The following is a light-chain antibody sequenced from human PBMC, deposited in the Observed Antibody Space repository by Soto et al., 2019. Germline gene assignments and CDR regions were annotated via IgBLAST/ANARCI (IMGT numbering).Light chain of an antibody. CDR3: ESWDGSPIGPWV. CDR2: TDN. CDR1: SSNIGTNN. Sequence: QAVVTQPPSASGTPGQRVTISCSGSSSNIGTNNVNWYQQLPGTAPRLLIHTDNQRPSGVPDRFSGSKSGTSASLAINGLQSEDEADYYCESWDGSPIGPWVFGGGTKLTVL. J-gene: IGLJ3*02. V-gene: IGLV1-44*01.